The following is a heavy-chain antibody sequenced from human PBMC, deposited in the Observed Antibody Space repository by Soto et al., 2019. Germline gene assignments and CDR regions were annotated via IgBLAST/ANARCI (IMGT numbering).Heavy chain of an antibody. J-gene: IGHJ5*02. CDR2: INAHSGGT. CDR1: GFSFTGYY. Sequence: ASVKVSCKASGFSFTGYYIHWLRQAPGQGLEWMGWINAHSGGTAYAQKFQGRVTLTRDTSIAPAYLTLTSLTSDDTALYYCATDLTRQLAYWLDPWGQGTQVTVSS. CDR3: ATDLTRQLAYWLDP. D-gene: IGHD6-6*01. V-gene: IGHV1-2*02.